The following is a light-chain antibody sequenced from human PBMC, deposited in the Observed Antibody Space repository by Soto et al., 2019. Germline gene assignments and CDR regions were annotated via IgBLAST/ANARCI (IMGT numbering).Light chain of an antibody. Sequence: DIQITQSPSTLSASVGERVTITCRASQSISSWLAWYQQKLGRAPRLLIYDASSLESGVPSRFSGSGYGTEFTLTISSLQPDDFATYYCQQYNTYSSLTFGGGTKVDIK. V-gene: IGKV1-5*01. J-gene: IGKJ4*01. CDR2: DAS. CDR3: QQYNTYSSLT. CDR1: QSISSW.